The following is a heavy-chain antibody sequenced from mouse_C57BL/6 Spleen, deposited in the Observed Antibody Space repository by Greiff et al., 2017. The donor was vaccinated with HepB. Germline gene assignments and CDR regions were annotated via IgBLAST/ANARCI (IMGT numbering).Heavy chain of an antibody. CDR3: ARRHYYGSRDTYWYFDV. CDR2: ISGGGGNT. D-gene: IGHD1-1*01. Sequence: EVQLVESGGGLVKPGGSLKLSCAASGFTFSSYTMSWVRQTPEKRLEWVATISGGGGNTYYPDSVKGRFTISRDNAKNTLYLQMSSLRSEDTALYYCARRHYYGSRDTYWYFDVWGTGTTVTVSS. J-gene: IGHJ1*03. CDR1: GFTFSSYT. V-gene: IGHV5-9*01.